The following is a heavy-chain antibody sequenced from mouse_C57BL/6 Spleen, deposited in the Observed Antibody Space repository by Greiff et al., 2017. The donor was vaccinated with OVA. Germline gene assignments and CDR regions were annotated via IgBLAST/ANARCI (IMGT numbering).Heavy chain of an antibody. J-gene: IGHJ1*03. CDR2: IRLKSDNYAT. CDR1: GFTFSNYW. D-gene: IGHD2-4*01. CDR3: TGAGLRWYFDV. V-gene: IGHV6-3*01. Sequence: EVKLVESGGGLVQPGGSMKLSCVASGFTFSNYWMNWVRQSPEQGLEWVAQIRLKSDNYATHYAESVKGRFTISRDDSKSSVYQQMNNLRAEDAGIYYCTGAGLRWYFDVWGTGTTVTVSS.